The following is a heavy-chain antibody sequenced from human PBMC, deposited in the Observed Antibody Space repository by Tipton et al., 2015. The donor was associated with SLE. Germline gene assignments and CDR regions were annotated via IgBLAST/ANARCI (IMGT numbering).Heavy chain of an antibody. D-gene: IGHD3-10*01. J-gene: IGHJ6*03. CDR2: VYYTGNT. V-gene: IGHV4-39*07. CDR1: GDSISSSSYY. CDR3: AREEEGFTMVRGVNYYRYHMDV. Sequence: TLSLTCIVSGDSISSSSYYWGWIRQPPGKGLEWVGTVYYTGNTFYNPSLKSRVTISVDTSKNQFSLNLSSVTAADTAVYYCAREEEGFTMVRGVNYYRYHMDVWGKGTTVTVPS.